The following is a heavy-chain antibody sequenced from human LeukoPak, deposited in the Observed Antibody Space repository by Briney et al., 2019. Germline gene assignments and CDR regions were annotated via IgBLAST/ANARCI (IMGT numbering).Heavy chain of an antibody. CDR1: GGSITSSNYY. CDR3: ARDVTVRGSPYRRYFDF. D-gene: IGHD3-10*01. CDR2: LYDAANT. J-gene: IGHJ4*02. V-gene: IGHV4-39*07. Sequence: SETLSLTCTVSGGSITSSNYYWAWIRQPPGKGLERIGSLYDAANTYYNPSLKSRVAISVDTAKKQVSLRLTSLTAADTAVYYCARDVTVRGSPYRRYFDFWGQGSLVAVSS.